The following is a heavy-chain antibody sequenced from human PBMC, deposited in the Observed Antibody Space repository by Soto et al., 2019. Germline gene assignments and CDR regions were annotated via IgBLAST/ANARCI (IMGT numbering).Heavy chain of an antibody. V-gene: IGHV1-69*13. J-gene: IGHJ4*02. D-gene: IGHD6-19*01. Sequence: ASVKVSCKASGGTFSSYAISWVRQAPGQGLEWMGGIIPIFGTANYAQKFQGRVTITADESTSTAYMELSSLRSEDTAVYYCAREKLELLSAVAGVFDYWGQGTLVTVSS. CDR3: AREKLELLSAVAGVFDY. CDR2: IIPIFGTA. CDR1: GGTFSSYA.